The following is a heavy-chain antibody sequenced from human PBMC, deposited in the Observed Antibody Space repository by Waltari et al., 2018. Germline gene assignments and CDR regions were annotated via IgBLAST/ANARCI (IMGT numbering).Heavy chain of an antibody. CDR3: ARLRREYLYEGLDV. D-gene: IGHD2-2*02. J-gene: IGHJ6*02. CDR1: GASMSRYY. CDR2: VFYTGKT. Sequence: QVQLQESGPGLVKPSETLALTCTVSGASMSRYYWNWIRQAPGKGLEWIGYVFYTGKTLYNPSLKSRVTILVDTSKNQFSLELNSVTAADTAVYFCARLRREYLYEGLDVWGQGTAVSVS. V-gene: IGHV4-59*01.